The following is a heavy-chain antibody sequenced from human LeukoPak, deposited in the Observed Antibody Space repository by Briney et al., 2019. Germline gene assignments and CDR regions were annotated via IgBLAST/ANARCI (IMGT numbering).Heavy chain of an antibody. V-gene: IGHV3-23*01. D-gene: IGHD3-22*01. CDR2: ISGSGGST. J-gene: IGHJ3*02. CDR1: GFTFSSYA. CDR3: AVDSSGYYYGIDDAFDI. Sequence: GGSLRLSCAASGFTFSSYAMSWVRQAPGKGLEWVSSISGSGGSTYYADSVKGRFTISRDNSKNTLYLQMNSLRAEDTAVYYCAVDSSGYYYGIDDAFDIWGQGTMVTVSS.